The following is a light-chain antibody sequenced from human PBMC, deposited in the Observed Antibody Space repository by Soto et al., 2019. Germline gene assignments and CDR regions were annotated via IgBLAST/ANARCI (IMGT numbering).Light chain of an antibody. CDR1: SSDVGIYNY. CDR2: EVT. V-gene: IGLV2-14*01. Sequence: QSALTQPASVSGSPGQSIAISCTGSSSDVGIYNYVSWYQQHPGKVPNLIIYEVTNRPSGVSNRFSGSKAGNTASLTISGRQAEDESYYYCSSYTTSSTRVFGTGTQLTVL. CDR3: SSYTTSSTRV. J-gene: IGLJ1*01.